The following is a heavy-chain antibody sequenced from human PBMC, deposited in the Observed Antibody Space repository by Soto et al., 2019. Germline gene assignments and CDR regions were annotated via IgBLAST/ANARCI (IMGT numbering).Heavy chain of an antibody. J-gene: IGHJ4*02. V-gene: IGHV4-59*08. CDR2: IYYSGST. CDR3: ARTFGVARFDY. CDR1: GGSISTYY. D-gene: IGHD3-3*01. Sequence: PSXTLSLTCTVSGGSISTYYCSWIRQPPGKGLEWIGYIYYSGSTYYNPSLKSRVTISVDTSKNQFSLKLSHVTAADTAVYYCARTFGVARFDYWGQGTLVTVSS.